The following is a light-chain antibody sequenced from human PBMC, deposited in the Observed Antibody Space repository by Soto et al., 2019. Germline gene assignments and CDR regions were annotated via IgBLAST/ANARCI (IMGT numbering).Light chain of an antibody. J-gene: IGKJ2*01. Sequence: DIQMTQSHSTLSASVGDRVTITCRASQSMNSGLAWYQQKPGKAPNLLIYKASSLQSGVPSRCSGSGSGTEFTLTITSLQPDDFATYFCQQYTTYPYTVGQGTKLEIK. CDR3: QQYTTYPYT. CDR1: QSMNSG. V-gene: IGKV1-5*03. CDR2: KAS.